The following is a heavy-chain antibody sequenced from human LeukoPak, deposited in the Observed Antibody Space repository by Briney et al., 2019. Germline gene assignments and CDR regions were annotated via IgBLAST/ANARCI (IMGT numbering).Heavy chain of an antibody. CDR1: GFTFSDHV. J-gene: IGHJ3*02. D-gene: IGHD1-7*01. CDR3: AKDEGTIWNSKNDPFDI. Sequence: GRSLRLSCAASGFTFSDHVMHWVRQAPGMGLEWVAVNSKDGSKTFYAGSVEGRFTFSRDNSENTLYLQMNYLKPEDTAVYYCAKDEGTIWNSKNDPFDIWGQGTMVTVSS. CDR2: NSKDGSKT. V-gene: IGHV3-30*17.